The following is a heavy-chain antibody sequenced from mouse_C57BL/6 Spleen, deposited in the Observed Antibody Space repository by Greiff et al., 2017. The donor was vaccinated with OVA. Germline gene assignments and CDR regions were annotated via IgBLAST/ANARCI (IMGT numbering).Heavy chain of an antibody. V-gene: IGHV1-82*01. CDR2: IYPGDGDT. CDR1: GYAFSSSW. Sequence: QVQLQQPGPELVKPGASVKISCKASGYAFSSSWMNWVKQRPGKGLEWIGRIYPGDGDTNYNGKFKGKATLTADKSSSTAYMQLSSLTSEDSAVYFCATGDGSFDYWGQGTTLTVSS. J-gene: IGHJ2*01. D-gene: IGHD2-3*01. CDR3: ATGDGSFDY.